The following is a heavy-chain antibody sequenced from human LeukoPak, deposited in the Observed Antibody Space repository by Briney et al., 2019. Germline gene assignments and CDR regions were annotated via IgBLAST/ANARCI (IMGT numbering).Heavy chain of an antibody. J-gene: IGHJ6*02. V-gene: IGHV6-1*01. D-gene: IGHD5/OR15-5a*01. CDR3: ARTTVYDGSKYYGLDV. Sequence: SQTLSLTCAISGDSVSSDRAAWNWIRQSPSRGLEWLGRTYYRSKWFDEYAVSVKSRITIKPDTSRNQFSLHLNSVTPEDTAVYVCARTTVYDGSKYYGLDVWGQGTTVTVSS. CDR1: GDSVSSDRAA. CDR2: TYYRSKWFD.